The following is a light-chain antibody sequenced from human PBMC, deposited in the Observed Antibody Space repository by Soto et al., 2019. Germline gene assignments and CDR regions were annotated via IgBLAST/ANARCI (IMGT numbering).Light chain of an antibody. CDR3: SSYGGSNSVV. J-gene: IGLJ2*01. V-gene: IGLV2-8*01. CDR1: SSDVGGYNY. Sequence: QSVLTQPPSASGSPGQSVTITCTGTSSDVGGYNYVSWYQQHPGKAPKLMIYEVSKRPSGVPDRFSGSKSGNTASLTVSGLQADDEADYYCSSYGGSNSVVFGGGTQLTVL. CDR2: EVS.